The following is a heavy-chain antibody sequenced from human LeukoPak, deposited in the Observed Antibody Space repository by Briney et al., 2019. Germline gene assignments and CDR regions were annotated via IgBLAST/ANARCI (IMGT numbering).Heavy chain of an antibody. V-gene: IGHV4-34*01. CDR3: ARSRLPYYYYYGMDV. CDR1: GGSFGGYY. D-gene: IGHD2-15*01. J-gene: IGHJ6*04. Sequence: SETLSLTCAVNGGSFGGYYWSWIRQPPGKGLEWIGEINHSGSTNYNPSLKSRVTISVDTSKNQFSLKLSSVTAADTAVYYCARSRLPYYYYYGMDVWGKGTTVTVSS. CDR2: INHSGST.